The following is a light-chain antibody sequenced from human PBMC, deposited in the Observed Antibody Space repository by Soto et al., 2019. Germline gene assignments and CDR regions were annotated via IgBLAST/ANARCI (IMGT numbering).Light chain of an antibody. CDR3: SSYTTSNTQV. Sequence: QSALTQPASVSGSPGQSITISCTGTSSDVGTYNYVSWYQHRPGKAPKLMIYDVSYRPSGVSNRFSGSKSANTASLTISGLQAEDEADYYCSSYTTSNTQVFXGGTKLTVL. CDR2: DVS. J-gene: IGLJ3*02. V-gene: IGLV2-14*01. CDR1: SSDVGTYNY.